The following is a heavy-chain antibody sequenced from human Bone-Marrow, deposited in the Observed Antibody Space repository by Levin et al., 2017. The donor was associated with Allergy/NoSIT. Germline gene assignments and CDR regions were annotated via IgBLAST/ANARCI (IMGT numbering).Heavy chain of an antibody. V-gene: IGHV1-2*06. J-gene: IGHJ4*02. CDR2: IDPNSGET. CDR3: AREHMPVVTLDF. Sequence: ASVKVSCKASGYSFTGYYVHWVRQAPGHGLEWMGRIDPNSGETIYVQKFQGRVTMTRDTSITTACMELSGLRSDDTAVYFCAREHMPVVTLDFWGQGSLVSVSS. CDR1: GYSFTGYY. D-gene: IGHD2-21*02.